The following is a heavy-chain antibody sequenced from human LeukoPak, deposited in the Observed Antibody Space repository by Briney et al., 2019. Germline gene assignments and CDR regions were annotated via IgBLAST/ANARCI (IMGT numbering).Heavy chain of an antibody. D-gene: IGHD6-6*01. CDR2: ISDDGSST. CDR3: AREDRDSSSLDY. CDR1: TFTFSDYW. Sequence: SGGSLRLSCAASTFTFSDYWMHWVRQAPGKGLVWVSRISDDGSSTTYADSVRGRFTISRDNAKNTLYLQMNRLRAEDTDVYYCAREDRDSSSLDYWGQGTLVTVSS. V-gene: IGHV3-74*01. J-gene: IGHJ4*02.